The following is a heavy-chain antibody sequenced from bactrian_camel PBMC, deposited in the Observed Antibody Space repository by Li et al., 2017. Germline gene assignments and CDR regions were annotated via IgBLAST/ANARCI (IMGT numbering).Heavy chain of an antibody. CDR2: IDSIYRT. D-gene: IGHD1*01. Sequence: HVQLVESGGGSVQAGGSLRLSCAVSGRGYSRYCMAWFRQAPEKEREAVAFIDSIYRTSYTDSVRGRFKISRDNAKNTLSLQMNNLKPEDTAMYYCAEDRFCRRDYDWGQGTQVTVS. CDR1: GRGYSRYC. CDR3: AEDRFCRRDYD. V-gene: IGHV3S57*01. J-gene: IGHJ4*01.